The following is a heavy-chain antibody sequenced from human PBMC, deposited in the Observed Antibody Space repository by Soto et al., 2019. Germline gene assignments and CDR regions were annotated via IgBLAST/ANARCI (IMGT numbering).Heavy chain of an antibody. J-gene: IGHJ6*03. CDR1: GGSFSGYY. D-gene: IGHD6-6*01. CDR2: INHSGST. Sequence: QVQLKQWGAGLLKLSETLSLTCAVYGGSFSGYYWGWIRQPQGKGLEWIGEINHSGSTNYNPSLKSRVTISVDTSKNQFSLKLSSVTAADTAVYYCARGRAARLNYYYYMDVWGKGTTVTVSS. CDR3: ARGRAARLNYYYYMDV. V-gene: IGHV4-34*01.